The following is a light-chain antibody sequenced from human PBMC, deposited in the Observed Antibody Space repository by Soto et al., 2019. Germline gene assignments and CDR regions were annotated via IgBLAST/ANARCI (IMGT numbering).Light chain of an antibody. Sequence: DIQLTQSPSFLSASVGDRVTITCRASQGISSYLSWYQQKPGKAPKLLIYAASTLQSGVPSRFSGRGSGTEFTLAISSLQPGDFGTLYCQQLNSYPFLTFGGGTKVEIK. J-gene: IGKJ4*01. CDR2: AAS. V-gene: IGKV1-9*01. CDR1: QGISSY. CDR3: QQLNSYPFLT.